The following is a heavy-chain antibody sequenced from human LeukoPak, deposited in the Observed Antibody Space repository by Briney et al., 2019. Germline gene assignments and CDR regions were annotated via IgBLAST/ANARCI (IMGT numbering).Heavy chain of an antibody. CDR2: TREDGSEK. V-gene: IGHV3-7*01. CDR3: ARTTYYYDSSGYRPPYNWFDP. D-gene: IGHD3-22*01. CDR1: GFTFSTYW. Sequence: GGSLRLSCTASGFTFSTYWMSWVRQAPGKGLEWVANTREDGSEKYYVDSVKGRFTISRDNAKNSLYLQMNSLRAEDTAVYYCARTTYYYDSSGYRPPYNWFDPWGQGTLVTVSS. J-gene: IGHJ5*02.